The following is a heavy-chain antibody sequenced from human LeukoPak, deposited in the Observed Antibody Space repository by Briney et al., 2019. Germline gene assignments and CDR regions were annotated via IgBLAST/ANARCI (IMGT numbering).Heavy chain of an antibody. CDR2: IRSKGNSHAT. CDR1: GFTFSGSP. J-gene: IGHJ4*02. Sequence: GGSLRLSCAASGFTFSGSPIHWVRQASGKGLEWVGRIRSKGNSHATAYAASVNGRFTISSDDSKNTAYLQMNSLKTEDTAVYYCTAGFSYGERLFDYWGQGTLVTVSS. D-gene: IGHD5-18*01. V-gene: IGHV3-73*01. CDR3: TAGFSYGERLFDY.